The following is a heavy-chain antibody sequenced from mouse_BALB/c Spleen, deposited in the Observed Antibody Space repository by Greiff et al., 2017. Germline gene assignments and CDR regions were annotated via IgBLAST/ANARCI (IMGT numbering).Heavy chain of an antibody. CDR2: IDPSDSET. D-gene: IGHD6-2*01. J-gene: IGHJ3*01. CDR3: ARSLQQAWFAY. CDR1: GYSFTSYW. V-gene: IGHV1S126*01. Sequence: VQLQQSGPQLVRPGASVKISCKASGYSFTSYWMHWVKQRPGQGLEWIGMIDPSDSETRLNQKFKDKATLTVDKSSSTAYMHLSSPTSEDSAVYYCARSLQQAWFAYWGQGTLVTVSA.